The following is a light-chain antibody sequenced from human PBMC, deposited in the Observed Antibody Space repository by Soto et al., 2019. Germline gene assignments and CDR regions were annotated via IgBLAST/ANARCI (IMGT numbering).Light chain of an antibody. CDR1: QTVLDSFNNKDY. J-gene: IGKJ1*01. CDR3: QQYYSTPRT. Sequence: IVRTQSPDSLAVSLGERATINCKSSQTVLDSFNNKDYLTWYQQKPGQPPKLLIYWASTREFGVPDRFSGSGSGTDLTLTISSLQAEDVAVYYCQQYYSTPRTFGHGTKVDIK. V-gene: IGKV4-1*01. CDR2: WAS.